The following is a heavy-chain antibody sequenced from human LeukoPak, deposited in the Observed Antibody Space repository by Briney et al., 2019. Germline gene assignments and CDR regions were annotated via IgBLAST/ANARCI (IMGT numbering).Heavy chain of an antibody. J-gene: IGHJ4*02. D-gene: IGHD2-15*01. CDR1: GFTFSSYD. V-gene: IGHV3-48*03. CDR2: ISGSGSTI. Sequence: GGSLRLSCAAPGFTFSSYDMNWVRQAPGKGLEWLSYISGSGSTIYYADSVKGRFTISRDNSKNTLYLQSNSLRAEDTAIYYCANGRGPNTGPTLDYWGQGTLVTVSS. CDR3: ANGRGPNTGPTLDY.